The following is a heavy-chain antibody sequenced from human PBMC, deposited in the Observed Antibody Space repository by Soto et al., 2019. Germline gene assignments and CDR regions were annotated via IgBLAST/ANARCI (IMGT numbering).Heavy chain of an antibody. CDR2: ISPSGGTT. Sequence: QVQLVQSGAEVKKPGASVTVSCKASGYTFTTYYIQWVRQAPGQGLEWLGVISPSGGTTTYAPKFKGRVSMTRDTSTSTAQMELSRLRSEDTDVYYCARHRSDRSGYKGCYSNYWGQGTLVTVSS. D-gene: IGHD3-22*01. V-gene: IGHV1-46*01. CDR3: ARHRSDRSGYKGCYSNY. CDR1: GYTFTTYY. J-gene: IGHJ4*02.